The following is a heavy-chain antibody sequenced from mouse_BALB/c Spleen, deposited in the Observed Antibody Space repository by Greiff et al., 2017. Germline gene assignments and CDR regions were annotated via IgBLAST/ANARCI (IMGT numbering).Heavy chain of an antibody. CDR3: ARKGDYDAFAY. Sequence: EVKLVESGGDLVKPGGSLKLSCAASGFTFSSYGMSWVRQTPDKRLEWVATISSGGSYTYYPDSVKGRFTISRDNAKNTLYLQMSSLKSEDTAMYYCARKGDYDAFAYWGQGTLVTVSA. D-gene: IGHD2-4*01. V-gene: IGHV5-6*01. CDR2: ISSGGSYT. CDR1: GFTFSSYG. J-gene: IGHJ3*01.